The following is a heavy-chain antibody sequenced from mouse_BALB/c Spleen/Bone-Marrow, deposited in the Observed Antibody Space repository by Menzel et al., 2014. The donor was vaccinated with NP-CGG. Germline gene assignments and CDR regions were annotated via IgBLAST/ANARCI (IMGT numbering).Heavy chain of an antibody. CDR3: ARSRTGTYFDY. Sequence: GAESAKSPAPEKKSCKASGYTFTSYWMHWVKQRPGQGLEWIGYINPSTGYTEYNQKFKDKATLTADKSSSTAYMQLSSLTSEDSAVYYCARSRTGTYFDYWGQGTTLTVSS. J-gene: IGHJ2*01. CDR1: GYTFTSYW. V-gene: IGHV1-7*01. CDR2: INPSTGYT. D-gene: IGHD4-1*01.